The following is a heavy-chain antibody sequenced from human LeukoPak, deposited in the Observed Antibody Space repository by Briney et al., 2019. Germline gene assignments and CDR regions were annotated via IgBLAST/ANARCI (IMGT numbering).Heavy chain of an antibody. CDR3: ARSGSYPDY. Sequence: SETLSLTCTVSGGSISSSSYYWGWIRQPPGKGLEWIGSIYYSGSTYYNPSLKSRVTISVDTSKNQFSLKLGSVTAADTAVYYCARSGSYPDYWGQGTLVTVSS. V-gene: IGHV4-39*01. D-gene: IGHD1-26*01. CDR1: GGSISSSSYY. J-gene: IGHJ4*02. CDR2: IYYSGST.